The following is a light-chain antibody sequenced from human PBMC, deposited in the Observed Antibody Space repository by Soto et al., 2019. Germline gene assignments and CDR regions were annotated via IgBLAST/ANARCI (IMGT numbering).Light chain of an antibody. CDR2: GAS. J-gene: IGKJ1*01. Sequence: EIVMTQSPATLSVSPGERATLSCRASQSVSSNLAWYQKKPGQAPMLLIYGASTRATGIPTMFSGSGSGTEGTLTISSLQSEDFAVEYCQQYNNWWTFGQGTRV. CDR1: QSVSSN. V-gene: IGKV3-15*01. CDR3: QQYNNWWT.